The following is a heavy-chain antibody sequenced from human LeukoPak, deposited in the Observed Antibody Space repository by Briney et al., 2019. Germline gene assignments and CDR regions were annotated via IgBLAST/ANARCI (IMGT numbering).Heavy chain of an antibody. CDR1: GFTFDDHG. CDR2: IKWDGGRT. J-gene: IGHJ4*02. D-gene: IGHD2-2*01. CDR3: ARLGYCSSTSCGNY. Sequence: GSLRLSCAASGFTFDDHGMSWVRQAPGKGLEWVSGIKWDGGRTGYADSVKGRFTISRDNAKNTLYLQMNSLRAEDTAVYYCARLGYCSSTSCGNYWGQGTLVTVSS. V-gene: IGHV3-20*04.